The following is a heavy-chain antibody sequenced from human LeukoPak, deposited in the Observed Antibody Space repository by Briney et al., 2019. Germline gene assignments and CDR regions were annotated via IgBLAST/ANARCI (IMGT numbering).Heavy chain of an antibody. J-gene: IGHJ5*02. CDR3: ATRGYYGSGSYLDWFDP. D-gene: IGHD3-10*01. CDR1: GGSISRDY. Sequence: PSETLSLTCTVSGGSISRDYWNWIRQPPGKGLEWIGDIDYSGRTNYNPSLKSRVTISVDTSKNQFSLKLSSVTAADTAVYYCATRGYYGSGSYLDWFDPWGQGTLVTVSS. V-gene: IGHV4-59*08. CDR2: IDYSGRT.